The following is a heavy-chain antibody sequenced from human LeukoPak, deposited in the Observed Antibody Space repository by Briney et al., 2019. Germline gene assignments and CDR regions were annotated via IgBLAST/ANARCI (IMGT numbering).Heavy chain of an antibody. CDR1: GFTNAW. J-gene: IGHJ4*02. D-gene: IGHD1-26*01. Sequence: GGSLRLSCAASGFTNAWMSWVRQAPGKGLEWVGRIKSKTDGGTTDYAAPVKGRFTVSRDDLKNTLYLQMNSLITEDTAVYYCTSEDQGGFDYWGQGTLVTVSS. CDR3: TSEDQGGFDY. CDR2: IKSKTDGGTT. V-gene: IGHV3-15*01.